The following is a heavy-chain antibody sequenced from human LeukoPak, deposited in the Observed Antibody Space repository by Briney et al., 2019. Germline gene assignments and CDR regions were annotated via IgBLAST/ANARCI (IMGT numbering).Heavy chain of an antibody. V-gene: IGHV1-46*01. J-gene: IGHJ6*03. Sequence: ASVTVSCKASGYTFTSYYMHWVRQPPGQGLEWMGIINPSGGSTSYAQKFQGRVTMTRDMSTSTVYMELSSLRSEDTAVYYCARDYSSSWLKYYYYYYMDVWGKGTTVTVSS. CDR2: INPSGGST. CDR3: ARDYSSSWLKYYYYYYMDV. D-gene: IGHD6-13*01. CDR1: GYTFTSYY.